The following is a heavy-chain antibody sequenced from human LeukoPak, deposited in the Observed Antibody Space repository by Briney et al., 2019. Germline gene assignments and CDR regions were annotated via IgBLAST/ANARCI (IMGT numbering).Heavy chain of an antibody. CDR2: ISGSGGST. Sequence: GGSLRLSCAASGFTFSSYAMSWVRQAPGKGLEWVSAISGSGGSTYYADSVKGRFTISRDNAKNSLYLQMNSLRAEDTAVYYCARENYDFWSGYSGWFDPWGQGTLVTVSS. J-gene: IGHJ5*02. V-gene: IGHV3-23*01. D-gene: IGHD3-3*01. CDR3: ARENYDFWSGYSGWFDP. CDR1: GFTFSSYA.